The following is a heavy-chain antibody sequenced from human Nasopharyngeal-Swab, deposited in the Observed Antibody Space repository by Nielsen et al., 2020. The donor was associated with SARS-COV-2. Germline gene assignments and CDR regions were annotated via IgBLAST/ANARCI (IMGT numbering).Heavy chain of an antibody. J-gene: IGHJ6*02. CDR3: AKDHGYYYGMDV. CDR2: ISWNSGSI. V-gene: IGHV3-9*01. Sequence: LKISCSASGFTFDDYAMHWVRQAPGKGLEWVSGISWNSGSIGYADSVKGRFTISRDNAKNSLYLQMNSLRAEDTALYYCAKDHGYYYGMDVWGQGTTVTVSS. CDR1: GFTFDDYA.